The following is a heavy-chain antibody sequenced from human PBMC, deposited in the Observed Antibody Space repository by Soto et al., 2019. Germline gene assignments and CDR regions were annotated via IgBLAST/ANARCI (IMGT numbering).Heavy chain of an antibody. J-gene: IGHJ6*02. Sequence: QVQLQESGPGLVKPSETLSLTCTVSGGSISSYYWSWIRQPPGNGLEWIGYIYYSGSTNYNPSLKSRVTITVDTSKNQFALKLSSVTAADTAVYYCARLPGLRGGYYYGMDVWGQGTTVTVSS. CDR3: ARLPGLRGGYYYGMDV. CDR2: IYYSGST. D-gene: IGHD5-12*01. V-gene: IGHV4-59*01. CDR1: GGSISSYY.